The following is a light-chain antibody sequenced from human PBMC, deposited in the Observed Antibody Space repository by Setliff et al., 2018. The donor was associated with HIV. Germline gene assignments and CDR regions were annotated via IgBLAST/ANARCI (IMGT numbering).Light chain of an antibody. CDR1: SGDIGTYDF. CDR2: EVT. J-gene: IGLJ1*01. CDR3: SSYTSTSTPYV. V-gene: IGLV2-8*01. Sequence: QSALTQPPSASGSPGQSVTISCTEASGDIGTYDFISWYQHHPDKGPKLIIYEVTKRPSGVPDRFSGSKSGSTASLTISALQVEDEADYYCSSYTSTSTPYVFGTGTKVTVL.